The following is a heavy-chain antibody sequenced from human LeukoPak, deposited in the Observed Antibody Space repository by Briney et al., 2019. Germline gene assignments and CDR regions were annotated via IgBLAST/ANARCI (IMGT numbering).Heavy chain of an antibody. CDR2: IYRGGTT. J-gene: IGHJ3*02. Sequence: PGESLRLSCAASGFTVSSDYMSWVRQAPGKGLEWISLIYRGGTTYYADSVKGRFTISRDNSENTLYLQMSSLRGDDTAVYHCASRRGGGVTDAFDIWGRGTKVTVSS. D-gene: IGHD3-16*01. CDR1: GFTVSSDY. CDR3: ASRRGGGVTDAFDI. V-gene: IGHV3-53*01.